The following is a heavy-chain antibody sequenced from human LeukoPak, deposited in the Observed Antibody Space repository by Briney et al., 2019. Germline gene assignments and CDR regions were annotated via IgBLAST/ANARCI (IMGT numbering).Heavy chain of an antibody. Sequence: YYWGWIRQAPGKGLEWVSYISSSGRTITYADSVKGRFTISRDNAKNSLYLQMNSLRAEDTAVYYCAKDYYDSSGYYFRSVPYYFDYWGQGTLVTVSS. J-gene: IGHJ4*02. CDR3: AKDYYDSSGYYFRSVPYYFDY. CDR1: YY. CDR2: ISSSGRTI. V-gene: IGHV3-11*01. D-gene: IGHD3-22*01.